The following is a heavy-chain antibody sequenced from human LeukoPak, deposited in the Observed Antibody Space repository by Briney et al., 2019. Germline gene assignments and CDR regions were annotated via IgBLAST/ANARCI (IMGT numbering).Heavy chain of an antibody. J-gene: IGHJ6*02. V-gene: IGHV3-21*01. CDR2: ISSSSSYI. Sequence: TGGSLRLSCAASGFTFSSYSMNWVRQAPGRGLEWVSSISSSSSYIYYADSVKGRFTISRDNAKNSLYLQMNSLRAEDTAVYYCARVMGGYSYGNVYYYYYYGMDVWGQGTTVTVSS. CDR1: GFTFSSYS. D-gene: IGHD5-18*01. CDR3: ARVMGGYSYGNVYYYYYYGMDV.